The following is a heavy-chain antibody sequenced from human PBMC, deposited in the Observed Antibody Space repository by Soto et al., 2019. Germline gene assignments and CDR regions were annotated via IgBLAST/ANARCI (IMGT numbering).Heavy chain of an antibody. V-gene: IGHV3-53*02. CDR1: GFTVSGNY. CDR2: IYSGGTA. Sequence: EVQLVETGGGLIQPGGSLRLSCAASGFTVSGNYMTWVRQAPGKGLEWVSIIYSGGTAYYADSVRVRFTMSRDNSKDTLDNQLNSLRAEDTAVYYGARGSERAYFGYWGQGTLVTVSS. J-gene: IGHJ4*02. CDR3: ARGSERAYFGY. D-gene: IGHD1-1*01.